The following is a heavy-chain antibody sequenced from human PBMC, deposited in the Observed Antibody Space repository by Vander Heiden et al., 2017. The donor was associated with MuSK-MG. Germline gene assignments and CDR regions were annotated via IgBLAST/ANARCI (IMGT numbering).Heavy chain of an antibody. CDR1: GCAFGSYA. CDR2: ISGSGGST. Sequence: EVELVESGGGLVQPGGALRLTVEASGCAFGSYAMGWVRPAPGKGLEWVSAISGSGGSTYYADSVKGRFTISRDNSKSTLYLQRNSLRAEDTAVYYCAKSEGGSNKPGDWFDPGGQGTLVTVSS. D-gene: IGHD1-26*01. CDR3: AKSEGGSNKPGDWFDP. J-gene: IGHJ5*02. V-gene: IGHV3-23*04.